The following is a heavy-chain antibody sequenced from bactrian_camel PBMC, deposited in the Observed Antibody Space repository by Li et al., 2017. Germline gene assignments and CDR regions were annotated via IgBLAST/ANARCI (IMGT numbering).Heavy chain of an antibody. J-gene: IGHJ4*01. CDR2: VVGDGTT. D-gene: IGHD3*01. V-gene: IGHV3S55*01. CDR3: TLDTPPCVLETLGRFEYAH. CDR1: GLTSIRYY. Sequence: QVQLVESGGGSVQAGGSLRLSCAASGLTSIRYYMAWFRQAPGKEREGVATVVGDGTTSYAGSVKGRFTISKDNAKNTIFLQMNNMTLEDTAMCYCTLDTPPCVLETLGRFEYAHRGQGTQVTVS.